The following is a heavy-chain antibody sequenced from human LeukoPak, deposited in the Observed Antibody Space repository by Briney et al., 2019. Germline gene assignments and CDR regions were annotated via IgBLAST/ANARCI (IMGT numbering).Heavy chain of an antibody. V-gene: IGHV5-51*01. Sequence: GESLKISCKGSGYSFTSYWIGWVRQMPGKGLEWMGIIYPGDSDTRYSPSFLGQVTISADKSISTAYLQWSSLKASDTAMYYCARHNQDIVLMVYAMGWYFDLWGRGTLVTVSS. CDR1: GYSFTSYW. CDR2: IYPGDSDT. D-gene: IGHD2-8*01. J-gene: IGHJ2*01. CDR3: ARHNQDIVLMVYAMGWYFDL.